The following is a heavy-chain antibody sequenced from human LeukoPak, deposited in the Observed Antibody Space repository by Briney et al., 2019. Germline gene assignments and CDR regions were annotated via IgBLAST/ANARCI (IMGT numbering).Heavy chain of an antibody. J-gene: IGHJ5*02. CDR2: ISGSGGST. D-gene: IGHD3-9*01. V-gene: IGHV3-23*01. CDR3: AKQMYYDILTEGDWFDP. Sequence: GGSLRLSCAAPGFTFSSYAMSWVRQAPGKGLEWVSAISGSGGSTYYADSVKGRFTISRDNSKNTLYLQMNSLRAEDTAVYYCAKQMYYDILTEGDWFDPWGQGTLVTVSS. CDR1: GFTFSSYA.